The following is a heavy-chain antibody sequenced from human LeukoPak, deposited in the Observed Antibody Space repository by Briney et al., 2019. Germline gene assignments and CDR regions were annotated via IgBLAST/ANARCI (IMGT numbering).Heavy chain of an antibody. V-gene: IGHV4-34*01. CDR3: ARNARDCSGTYRRIFDR. J-gene: IGHJ5*02. D-gene: IGHD2-15*01. Sequence: SETLSLTCAVYGGSFSGYYWSWIRQPPGKGLEWIGSMHNTMSTYYNASLKSRVTISIDSSKNKFYLKLSSVTVADTAVYYCARNARDCSGTYRRIFDRWGQGTLVTVSS. CDR1: GGSFSGYY. CDR2: MHNTMST.